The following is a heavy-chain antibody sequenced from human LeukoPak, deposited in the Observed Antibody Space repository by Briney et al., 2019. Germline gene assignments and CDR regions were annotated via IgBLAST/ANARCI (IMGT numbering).Heavy chain of an antibody. V-gene: IGHV4-61*02. CDR3: AREKYYYDSSGYYYFDY. D-gene: IGHD3-22*01. CDR1: GGSISSGSYY. J-gene: IGHJ4*02. Sequence: PSETLSLTCTVSGGSISSGSYYWSWIRQPAGKGLEWIGRIYTSGSTNYNPSLKSRVTISVDTSKNQFSLKLSSVTAADTAVYYCAREKYYYDSSGYYYFDYWGQGTLVTVSS. CDR2: IYTSGST.